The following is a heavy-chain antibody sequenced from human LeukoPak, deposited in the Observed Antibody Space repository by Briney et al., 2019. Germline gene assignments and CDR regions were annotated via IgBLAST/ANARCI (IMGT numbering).Heavy chain of an antibody. V-gene: IGHV3-21*01. CDR3: AGYYYDSSGYLGFDY. D-gene: IGHD3-22*01. Sequence: PGGSLRLSCAASGFTFSSYSMNWVRQAPGKGLEWVSPISSSSSYIYYADSVKGRFTISRDNAKNSLYLQMNSLRAEDTAVYYCAGYYYDSSGYLGFDYWGQGTLVTVSS. CDR1: GFTFSSYS. CDR2: ISSSSSYI. J-gene: IGHJ4*02.